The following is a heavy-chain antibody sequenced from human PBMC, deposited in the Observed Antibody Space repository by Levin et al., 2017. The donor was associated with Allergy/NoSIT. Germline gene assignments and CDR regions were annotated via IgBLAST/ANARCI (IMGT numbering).Heavy chain of an antibody. Sequence: PGGSLRLSCAASGFTVSSNYMSWVRQAPGKGLEWVSVIYSGGSTYYADSVKGRFTISRDNSKNTLYLQMNSLRAEDTAVYYCARTLGCTNGVCYSGGWFDPWGQGTLVTVSS. CDR1: GFTVSSNY. V-gene: IGHV3-53*01. J-gene: IGHJ5*02. CDR2: IYSGGST. D-gene: IGHD2-8*01. CDR3: ARTLGCTNGVCYSGGWFDP.